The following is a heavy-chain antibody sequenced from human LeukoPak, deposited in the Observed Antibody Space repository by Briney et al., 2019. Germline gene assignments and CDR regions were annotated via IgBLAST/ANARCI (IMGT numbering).Heavy chain of an antibody. CDR2: INPSGGST. J-gene: IGHJ5*02. CDR3: AKITPGDYARERLNWFDP. V-gene: IGHV1-46*01. CDR1: GYSFINYY. D-gene: IGHD4-17*01. Sequence: GASVKVSCKASGYSFINYYIHWVRQAPGQGLEWMGIINPSGGSTSFAQKFQGRVTMTRDMSTSTVYMELNSLRSEDTAVYYCAKITPGDYARERLNWFDPWGQGTLVTVSS.